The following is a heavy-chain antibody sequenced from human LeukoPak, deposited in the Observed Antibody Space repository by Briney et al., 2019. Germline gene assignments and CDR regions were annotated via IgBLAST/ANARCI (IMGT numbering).Heavy chain of an antibody. Sequence: SETLSLTCTVSGPSVSSGSYSWNWIRQPPGNGLEWIGHMFYRGSTNYNPYVHSRVTISLHSSQHQFSLNLSSVTAADTAVYYCARFHVSTGSFDFWGEGALVTVSS. CDR3: ARFHVSTGSFDF. V-gene: IGHV4-61*01. D-gene: IGHD3-9*01. CDR2: MFYRGST. CDR1: GPSVSSGSYS. J-gene: IGHJ4*02.